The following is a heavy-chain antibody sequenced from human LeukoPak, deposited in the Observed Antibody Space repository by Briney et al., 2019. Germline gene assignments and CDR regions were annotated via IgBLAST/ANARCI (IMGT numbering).Heavy chain of an antibody. CDR3: AKVVVAASYYFDY. D-gene: IGHD2-15*01. Sequence: PGGSLRLSCAASGFTFSSYAMSWVRQAPGKGLEWVSAMSGSGGSTYYADSVKGRVTISRDNSKNTLYLQMNSLRAEDTAVYYCAKVVVAASYYFDYWGQGTLVTVSS. V-gene: IGHV3-23*01. CDR1: GFTFSSYA. J-gene: IGHJ4*02. CDR2: MSGSGGST.